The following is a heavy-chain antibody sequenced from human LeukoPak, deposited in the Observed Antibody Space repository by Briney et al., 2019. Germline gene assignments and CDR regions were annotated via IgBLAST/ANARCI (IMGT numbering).Heavy chain of an antibody. CDR1: GFTFRSDE. CDR3: ARGYWQLRAFDI. J-gene: IGHJ3*02. V-gene: IGHV3-21*01. CDR2: FSSSSIYI. D-gene: IGHD2-15*01. Sequence: GGSLRLSCAASGFTFRSDEMNWVRQAPGKGLEWVSSFSSSSIYIYSADSVNGRFNISRDNAKNSLYLQMNSLRAENTVVYYCARGYWQLRAFDIWGQGTMVTASS.